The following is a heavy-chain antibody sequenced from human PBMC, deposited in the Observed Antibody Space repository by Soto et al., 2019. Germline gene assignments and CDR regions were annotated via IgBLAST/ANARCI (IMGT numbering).Heavy chain of an antibody. CDR3: AREGHCSGGSCYLCDWFDP. V-gene: IGHV4-31*03. Sequence: QVQLQESGPGLVKPSQTLSLTCTVSGGSISSGGYYWSWIRQHPGKGLEWIGYIYYSGSTYYNPSLKSRVTISVDTSKNQFSLKLSSVTAADTAVYYCAREGHCSGGSCYLCDWFDPWGQGTLVTVSS. J-gene: IGHJ5*02. CDR1: GGSISSGGYY. D-gene: IGHD2-15*01. CDR2: IYYSGST.